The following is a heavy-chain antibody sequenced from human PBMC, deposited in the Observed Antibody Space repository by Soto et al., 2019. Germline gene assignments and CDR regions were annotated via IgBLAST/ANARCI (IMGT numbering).Heavy chain of an antibody. CDR1: GFSLSNARMG. J-gene: IGHJ3*02. Sequence: QVTLKESGPVLVKPTETLTLTCTVSGFSLSNARMGVSWIRQPPGKALEWLAHIFSNDEKSYSTSLKSRLTIPKDTSKSQVVLTMTNMDPVDTATYYCARGVGYYDSSGYWRVVSVRGAFDIWGQGTMVTVSS. D-gene: IGHD3-22*01. V-gene: IGHV2-26*01. CDR3: ARGVGYYDSSGYWRVVSVRGAFDI. CDR2: IFSNDEK.